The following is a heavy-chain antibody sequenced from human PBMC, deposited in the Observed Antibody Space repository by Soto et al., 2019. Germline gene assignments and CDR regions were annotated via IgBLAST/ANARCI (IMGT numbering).Heavy chain of an antibody. CDR2: IGGEAVST. Sequence: GGSLRLSCTASGVIFSHYAMNWVRQGPGKGLEWVSVIGGEAVSTKCADPVRGRCTVSRDNAKNSLYLQMNSLRAEDTAVYYCARDCSSANCPPHTNDSWGQGTLVTVSS. D-gene: IGHD2-2*01. V-gene: IGHV3-23*01. CDR3: ARDCSSANCPPHTNDS. J-gene: IGHJ4*02. CDR1: GVIFSHYA.